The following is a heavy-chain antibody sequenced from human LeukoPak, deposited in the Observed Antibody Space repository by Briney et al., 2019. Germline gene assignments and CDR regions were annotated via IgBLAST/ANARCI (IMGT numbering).Heavy chain of an antibody. V-gene: IGHV3-72*01. CDR3: TRVLLGAATRYFDY. J-gene: IGHJ4*02. D-gene: IGHD1-26*01. Sequence: GGSLRLSCAASGFSFSDHYMDWVRVAPGKGLEWVGRIRNKVNSYGTEYAASVKGRFTISRDDSKDSLYLQMNSLRSEDTALYYCTRVLLGAATRYFDYWGQGTLVTVSS. CDR2: IRNKVNSYGT. CDR1: GFSFSDHY.